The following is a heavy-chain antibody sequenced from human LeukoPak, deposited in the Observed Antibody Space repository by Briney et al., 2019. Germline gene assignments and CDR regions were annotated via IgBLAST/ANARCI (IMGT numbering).Heavy chain of an antibody. V-gene: IGHV3-30*02. Sequence: GGSLRLSCAASGLSFSTSAMHWVRQTPGTGLEWLAFIPYDGTEKNYADSVKGRFTISRDNSKNTLYLQMNSLRAEDTAVYYCASALGSFDYWGQGTLVTVSS. CDR1: GLSFSTSA. CDR3: ASALGSFDY. D-gene: IGHD7-27*01. CDR2: IPYDGTEK. J-gene: IGHJ4*02.